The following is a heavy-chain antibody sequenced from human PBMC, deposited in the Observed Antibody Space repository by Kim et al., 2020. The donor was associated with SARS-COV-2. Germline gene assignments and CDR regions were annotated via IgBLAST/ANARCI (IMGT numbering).Heavy chain of an antibody. CDR3: ARYFGGEGAFDI. CDR2: THYRGHA. D-gene: IGHD3-10*01. CDR1: GGSFSSYY. V-gene: IGHV4-59*01. J-gene: IGHJ3*02. Sequence: SETLSLTCTVSGGSFSSYYWTWVRQPPNKGLEWIGYTHYRGHAEFNPSLNSRVAILFDTSNNQFSLKLTSVTAADTAVYFCARYFGGEGAFDIWGPGT.